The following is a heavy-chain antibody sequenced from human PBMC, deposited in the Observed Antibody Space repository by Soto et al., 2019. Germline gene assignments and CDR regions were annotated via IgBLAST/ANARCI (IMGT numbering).Heavy chain of an antibody. Sequence: QVQLQESGTGLVKPSETLSLTCTVSGGSISSYYWSWIRQPPGKGLEWIGYIYYSGSTNYNPSLKSRVTISVDTSKNQFSLKLSSVTAADTAVYYCARTSRKNNWFDPWGQGTLVTVSS. CDR3: ARTSRKNNWFDP. CDR2: IYYSGST. CDR1: GGSISSYY. V-gene: IGHV4-59*01. J-gene: IGHJ5*02.